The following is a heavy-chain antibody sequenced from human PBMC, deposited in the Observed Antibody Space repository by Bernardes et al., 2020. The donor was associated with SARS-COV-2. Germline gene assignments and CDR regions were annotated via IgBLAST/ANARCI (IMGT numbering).Heavy chain of an antibody. Sequence: SETLSLTCTVSGGSISSSSYYWGWIRQPPGKGLEWIGSIYYSGSTYYNPSLKRRVTISVDTSKNQFSLKLSSVTATDTAVYYCASQYCSSTSCMRGLIWFDPWGQGTLVTGSS. D-gene: IGHD2-2*01. CDR3: ASQYCSSTSCMRGLIWFDP. CDR1: GGSISSSSYY. V-gene: IGHV4-39*01. J-gene: IGHJ5*02. CDR2: IYYSGST.